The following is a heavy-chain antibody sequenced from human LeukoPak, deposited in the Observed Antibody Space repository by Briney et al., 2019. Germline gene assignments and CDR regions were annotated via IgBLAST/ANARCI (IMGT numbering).Heavy chain of an antibody. CDR1: GGSFSGYY. D-gene: IGHD6-19*01. CDR3: ARVLSGWYASPLFDY. J-gene: IGHJ4*02. CDR2: ISHSGST. Sequence: SETLSLTCAVYGGSFSGYYWSWIRQPPGKGLEWIGEISHSGSTNYNPSLKSRVTISVDTSKNQFSLKLSSVTTADTAVYYCARVLSGWYASPLFDYWGQGTLVTVSS. V-gene: IGHV4-34*01.